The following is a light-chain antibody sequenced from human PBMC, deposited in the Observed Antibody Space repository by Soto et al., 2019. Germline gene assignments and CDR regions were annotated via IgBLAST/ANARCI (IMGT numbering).Light chain of an antibody. J-gene: IGLJ3*02. V-gene: IGLV7-46*01. CDR1: TGAVTRGHD. CDR3: LLSFRGAQRV. CDR2: ATT. Sequence: QAVVTQEPSLTVSPGGTVTLTCGSSTGAVTRGHDTYWFQQKPGQAPTTLINATTSRHSRTPARFSGSLVGDKAALTISGARPDDEAAYFCLLSFRGAQRVFGGGTKLTVL.